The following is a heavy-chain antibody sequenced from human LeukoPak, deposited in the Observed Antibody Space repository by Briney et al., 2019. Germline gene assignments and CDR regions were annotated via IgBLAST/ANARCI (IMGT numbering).Heavy chain of an antibody. D-gene: IGHD5-24*01. V-gene: IGHV3-21*01. J-gene: IGHJ4*02. CDR1: GSTFSTYS. Sequence: GGSLRLSCAASGSTFSTYSMNWVRQAPGKGLEWVSSISTGSSYIYYANSVKGRFTISRDNAKNSLYLQMNSLRAEDTAVYYCARDRLGVEMSTINRFDYWGQGTLVAVSS. CDR2: ISTGSSYI. CDR3: ARDRLGVEMSTINRFDY.